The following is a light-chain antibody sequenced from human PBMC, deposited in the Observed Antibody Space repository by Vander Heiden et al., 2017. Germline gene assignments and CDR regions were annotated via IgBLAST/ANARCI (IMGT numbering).Light chain of an antibody. Sequence: DIVMTQSPDSLAVSLGERATLPCTSSQSVLYSSNNQNYLAWYQQKPGQPPKLLIYWASTRESGVPYRFSGSGSGTDFTLTISSLQAEDVAVYYCQQYYSTPWTFGQGTKVEIK. V-gene: IGKV4-1*01. J-gene: IGKJ1*01. CDR3: QQYYSTPWT. CDR1: QSVLYSSNNQNY. CDR2: WAS.